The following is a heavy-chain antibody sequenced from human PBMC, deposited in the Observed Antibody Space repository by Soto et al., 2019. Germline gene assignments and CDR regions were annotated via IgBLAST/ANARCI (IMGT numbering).Heavy chain of an antibody. CDR1: GFTFSSYS. CDR2: ISSSSSYV. J-gene: IGHJ5*01. D-gene: IGHD6-25*01. V-gene: IGHV3-21*01. Sequence: EVQLVESGGGLVKPGGSLRLSCAASGFTFSSYSMNWVRQAPGKGLEWVSSISSSSSYVYYADSVKGRFTISRDNAKNSLYRQLNSLTAEDTAVYYCARDRHEPTALAPYNWFASWGQGTLVTVSS. CDR3: ARDRHEPTALAPYNWFAS.